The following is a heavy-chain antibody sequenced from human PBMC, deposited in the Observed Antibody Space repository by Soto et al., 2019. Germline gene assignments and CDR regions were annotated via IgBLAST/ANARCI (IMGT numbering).Heavy chain of an antibody. CDR1: GGSISSDNFF. J-gene: IGHJ6*02. CDR3: ARVAIACPSSSCYNHYYYSLDV. D-gene: IGHD2-2*02. V-gene: IGHV4-30-4*01. Sequence: SETLSLTCTVSGGSISSDNFFWSWIRQPPGEGLEWIGYIYYRGSTYYNPSLESRLTLLVDTSKNQFSLKLRSVTAADTAVYYCARVAIACPSSSCYNHYYYSLDVWGQGTTVTVSS. CDR2: IYYRGST.